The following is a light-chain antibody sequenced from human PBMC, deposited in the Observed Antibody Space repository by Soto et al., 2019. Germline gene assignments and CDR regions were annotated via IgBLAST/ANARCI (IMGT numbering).Light chain of an antibody. CDR3: QQYNSYPWT. Sequence: DIQMTQSPSTLSASVGERVTISCGASQSISILLAWYQQKPGKAPKLLIYDASSLESGVPSRFSGSGSGTEFTLTITSLQPDDFATYYCQQYNSYPWTFGQGTKVDIK. V-gene: IGKV1-5*01. CDR2: DAS. J-gene: IGKJ1*01. CDR1: QSISIL.